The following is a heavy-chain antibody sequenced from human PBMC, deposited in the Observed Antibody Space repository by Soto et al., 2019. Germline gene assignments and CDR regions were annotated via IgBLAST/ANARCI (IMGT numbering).Heavy chain of an antibody. V-gene: IGHV4-59*11. CDR1: GGSINRHY. CDR3: ARGGLYSSQTANFDS. D-gene: IGHD6-19*01. Sequence: ETLSLTCIVSGGSINRHYCHWIRQPPGKPLEWIGYIYYSGSTNYSPSLKSRVTMSVDTSKNQSSLRLNSVTTADTTVYYCARGGLYSSQTANFDSWGQGILVTVSS. CDR2: IYYSGST. J-gene: IGHJ5*01.